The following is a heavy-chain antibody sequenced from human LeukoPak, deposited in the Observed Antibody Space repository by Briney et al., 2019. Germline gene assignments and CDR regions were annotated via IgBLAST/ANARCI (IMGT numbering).Heavy chain of an antibody. V-gene: IGHV4-59*11. CDR1: DDSISGHF. CDR2: IHSSRGT. J-gene: IGHJ5*02. Sequence: PSETLSLTCGVSDDSISGHFWTWIRQPPGKALEWVGYIHSSRGTKYNPSLESRVSLSLDASKNQFSLRLYSVTAADTAVYYCARLHCRSSSCLFPVFGYTNWFDPWGQGTLVTVSS. CDR3: ARLHCRSSSCLFPVFGYTNWFDP. D-gene: IGHD2-2*01.